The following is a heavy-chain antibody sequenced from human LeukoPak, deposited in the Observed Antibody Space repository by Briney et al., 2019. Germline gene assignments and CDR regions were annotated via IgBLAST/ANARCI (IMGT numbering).Heavy chain of an antibody. CDR3: ARGRSGYSYGYWFDP. V-gene: IGHV4-34*01. D-gene: IGHD5-18*01. CDR2: INHSGST. Sequence: SETLSLTCAVYGGSFSGYYWSWIRQPPGKGLEWIGEINHSGSTNYNPSFKSRVTISVDMSKNQFSLKLSSVTAADTAVYYCARGRSGYSYGYWFDPWGQGTLVTVSS. CDR1: GGSFSGYY. J-gene: IGHJ5*02.